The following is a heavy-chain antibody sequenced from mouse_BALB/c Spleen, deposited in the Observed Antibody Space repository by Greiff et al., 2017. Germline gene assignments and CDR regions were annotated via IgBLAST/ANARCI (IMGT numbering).Heavy chain of an antibody. Sequence: VQLQQSGAELAKPGASVKMSCKASGYTFTSYWMHWVKQRPGQGLEWIGYINPSTGYTNCNQKFKDKATLTADKSSSTAYMQLSSLTSEDSAVYYCARRGLETFDYWGQGTTLTVSS. CDR2: INPSTGYT. V-gene: IGHV1-7*01. D-gene: IGHD2-4*01. J-gene: IGHJ2*01. CDR1: GYTFTSYW. CDR3: ARRGLETFDY.